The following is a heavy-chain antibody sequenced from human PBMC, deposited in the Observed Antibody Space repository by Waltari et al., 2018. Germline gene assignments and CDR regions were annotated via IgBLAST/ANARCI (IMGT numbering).Heavy chain of an antibody. CDR1: GYTFTGYS. J-gene: IGHJ4*02. V-gene: IGHV1-2*06. CDR3: ARDLYGSSTSCYDY. D-gene: IGHD2-2*01. CDR2: INPNSGGT. Sequence: QVQLVQSGAEVKKPGASVKVSCKASGYTFTGYSILWVRQAPGQGLEWMGRINPNSGGTNYAQKFQGRVTMTRDTSISTAYMELSRLRSDDTAVYYCARDLYGSSTSCYDYWGQGTLVTVSS.